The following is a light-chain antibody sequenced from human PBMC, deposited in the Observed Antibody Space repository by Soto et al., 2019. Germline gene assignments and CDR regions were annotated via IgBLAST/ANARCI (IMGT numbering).Light chain of an antibody. CDR1: QSVSSSY. CDR3: QQYGSSAMYT. V-gene: IGKV3-20*01. CDR2: GAS. J-gene: IGKJ2*01. Sequence: EIVLTQSPGTLSLSPGERATLSCRASQSVSSSYLAWYQQKPRQAPRLLIYGASSRATGIPDRFSGSGSGTDFTLTISRLEPEDFAVYYCQQYGSSAMYTFGQGTKLEIK.